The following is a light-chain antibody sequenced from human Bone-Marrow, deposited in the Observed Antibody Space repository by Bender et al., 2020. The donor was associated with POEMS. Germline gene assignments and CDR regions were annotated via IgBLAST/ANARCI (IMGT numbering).Light chain of an antibody. V-gene: IGLV2-23*02. CDR2: EVT. J-gene: IGLJ2*01. Sequence: QSALTQPASVSGSPGQSITISCTGTSSDVGSYALVSWYQQYPGQAPRLMIYEVTKRPSGVSNRFSASKSGNTASLTISGLQAEDEAEYYCCSYTGYRSDVIFGVGTKLTVL. CDR1: SSDVGSYAL. CDR3: CSYTGYRSDVI.